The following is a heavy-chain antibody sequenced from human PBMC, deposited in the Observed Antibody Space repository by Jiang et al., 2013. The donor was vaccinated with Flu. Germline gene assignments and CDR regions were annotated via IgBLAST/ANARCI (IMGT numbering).Heavy chain of an antibody. CDR2: ISGSGGST. V-gene: IGHV3-23*04. J-gene: IGHJ4*02. CDR3: AKEFSSGWPLRTDFDY. CDR1: GFTFSSYA. Sequence: VESGGGLVQPGGSLRLSCAASGFTFSSYAMSWVRQAPGKGLEWVSAISGSGGSTYYADSVKGRFTISRDNSKNTLYLQMNSLRAEDTAVYYCAKEFSSGWPLRTDFDYWGQGTLVTVSS. D-gene: IGHD6-19*01.